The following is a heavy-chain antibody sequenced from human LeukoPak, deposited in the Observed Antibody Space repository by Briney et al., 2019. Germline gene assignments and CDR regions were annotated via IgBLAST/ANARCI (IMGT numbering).Heavy chain of an antibody. CDR3: ARGYSSGWYTEYFQH. Sequence: GASVKVSCKASGYTFTSYGISWVRQAPGQGLEWMGWISAYNGNTKYAQNLQGRVTMTTDTSTSTAYMELRSLRSDDTAVYYCARGYSSGWYTEYFQHWGQGTLVAVSS. CDR1: GYTFTSYG. D-gene: IGHD6-19*01. J-gene: IGHJ1*01. CDR2: ISAYNGNT. V-gene: IGHV1-18*01.